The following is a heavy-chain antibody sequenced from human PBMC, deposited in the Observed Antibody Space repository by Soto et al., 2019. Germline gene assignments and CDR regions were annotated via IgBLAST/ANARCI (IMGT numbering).Heavy chain of an antibody. D-gene: IGHD3-3*01. Sequence: ASVKVSCKASGYTFTSYGISWVRQAPGQGREWMGWISAYNGNTNYAQKLQGRVTMTTDTSTSTAFMELRSLRSDDADVYYCARVALITIFGVVIEHYSYGMDVWGQGTTVTVSS. CDR3: ARVALITIFGVVIEHYSYGMDV. CDR2: ISAYNGNT. V-gene: IGHV1-18*01. CDR1: GYTFTSYG. J-gene: IGHJ6*02.